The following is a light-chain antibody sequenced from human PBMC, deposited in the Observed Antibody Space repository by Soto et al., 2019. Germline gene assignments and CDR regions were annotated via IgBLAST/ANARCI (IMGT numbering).Light chain of an antibody. Sequence: SPGERVTLSCRASQSVSDKLAWYQQKPGQGPRLLVYRASTRTLGIPARFSGSESGTEYTLTISSLQSEDFAIYYCQQYNTWPITFGQGTRLEIK. V-gene: IGKV3-15*01. CDR1: QSVSDK. J-gene: IGKJ5*01. CDR3: QQYNTWPIT. CDR2: RAS.